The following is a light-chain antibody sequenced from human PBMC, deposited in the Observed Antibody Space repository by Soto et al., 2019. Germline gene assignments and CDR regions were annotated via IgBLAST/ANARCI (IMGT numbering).Light chain of an antibody. J-gene: IGLJ3*02. Sequence: QSVLTQPPSASGTPGQRVTISCSGSRSNIGSNAVSWYQQLPGTAPKLLSYNDNQRPSGVPDRFSASKSGTSASLAISGLQSEDEADYYCAAWDDSLNARGVFGGGTKLTVL. CDR1: RSNIGSNA. CDR2: NDN. CDR3: AAWDDSLNARGV. V-gene: IGLV1-44*01.